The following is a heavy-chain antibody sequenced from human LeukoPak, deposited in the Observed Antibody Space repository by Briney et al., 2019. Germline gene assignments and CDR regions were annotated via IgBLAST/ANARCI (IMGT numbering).Heavy chain of an antibody. Sequence: GGSLRLSCAASGFTFSSYSMNWVRQAPGKGLEWVSSISSSSSYIYYADSVKGRFTISRDNAKGTLYLQMNSLRAEDTAVYYCARGELYGSGGPRLPDWGQGTLVTVSS. V-gene: IGHV3-21*01. J-gene: IGHJ4*02. CDR2: ISSSSSYI. CDR3: ARGELYGSGGPRLPD. D-gene: IGHD3-10*01. CDR1: GFTFSSYS.